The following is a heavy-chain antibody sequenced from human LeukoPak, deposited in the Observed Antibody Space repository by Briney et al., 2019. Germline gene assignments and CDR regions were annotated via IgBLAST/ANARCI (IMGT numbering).Heavy chain of an antibody. Sequence: GGSLRLSCAASGFNFNNYGMSWVRQAPGKGLEWISYIDTTGSTIYYADSVEGRFTISRDNAKNSLYLEMNTLRAEDTAVYYCVRDRRPGQLEWPTDYWGQGTLVTVSS. J-gene: IGHJ4*02. CDR3: VRDRRPGQLEWPTDY. CDR2: IDTTGSTI. CDR1: GFNFNNYG. D-gene: IGHD6-13*01. V-gene: IGHV3-11*01.